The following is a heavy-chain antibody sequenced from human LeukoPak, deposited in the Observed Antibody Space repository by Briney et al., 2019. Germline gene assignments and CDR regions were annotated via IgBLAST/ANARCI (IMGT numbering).Heavy chain of an antibody. CDR3: ARDSYGRTN. V-gene: IGHV3-23*01. CDR2: ISGSGGST. Sequence: GGSLRLSCAASGFTFSSYGMSWVRQAPGKGLEWVSAISGSGGSTYYADSVKGRFTISRDNAKNSLYLQMNSLRAEDTAVYYCARDSYGRTNWGQGTLVTVSS. D-gene: IGHD5-18*01. CDR1: GFTFSSYG. J-gene: IGHJ4*02.